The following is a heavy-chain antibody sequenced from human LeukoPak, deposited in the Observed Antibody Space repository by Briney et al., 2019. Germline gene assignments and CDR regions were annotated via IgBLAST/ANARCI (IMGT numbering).Heavy chain of an antibody. J-gene: IGHJ4*02. CDR2: ISYDGSNK. CDR1: GFTFSSYG. D-gene: IGHD1-20*01. CDR3: ASLGGITVTGPYDFDY. Sequence: GGSLRLSCAASGFTFSSYGMHWVRQAPGKGLEWVAVISYDGSNKYYADSVKGRFTISRDNSKNTLYLQMNSLRAEDTAVYYCASLGGITVTGPYDFDYWGQGTLVTVSS. V-gene: IGHV3-30*03.